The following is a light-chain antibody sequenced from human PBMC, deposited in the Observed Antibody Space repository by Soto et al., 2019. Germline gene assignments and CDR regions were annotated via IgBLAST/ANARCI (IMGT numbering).Light chain of an antibody. CDR3: GTWDTSLSAVL. CDR1: SSNIGNNY. Sequence: QSVLTQPPSVSAAPGQKVTISCSGSSSNIGNNYVSWYQQLPGTAPKLLIYDNNKRPSGIPDRFSGSKSGTSATLGITGLQTVDEADYYCGTWDTSLSAVLFGGGTKLTVL. CDR2: DNN. J-gene: IGLJ2*01. V-gene: IGLV1-51*01.